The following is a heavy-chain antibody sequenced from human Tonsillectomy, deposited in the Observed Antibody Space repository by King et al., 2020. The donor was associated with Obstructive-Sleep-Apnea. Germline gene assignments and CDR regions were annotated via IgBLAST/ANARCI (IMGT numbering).Heavy chain of an antibody. Sequence: ITLKESGPTLVKPTQSLTLTCAFSGCSLTTSGVGVGWIRQPPGKALEWLALSYWYCDRRYRPSLESRLTITKDTSENQVVLIVTNMDPVDTGTYYCARTSYYDTRGYFAYYFDYWGQGTLVTVSS. CDR1: GCSLTTSGVG. J-gene: IGHJ4*02. D-gene: IGHD3-22*01. CDR3: ARTSYYDTRGYFAYYFDY. V-gene: IGHV2-5*01. CDR2: SYWYCDR.